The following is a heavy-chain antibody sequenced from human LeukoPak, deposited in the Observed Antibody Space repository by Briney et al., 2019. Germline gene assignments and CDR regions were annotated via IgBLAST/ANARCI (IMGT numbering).Heavy chain of an antibody. Sequence: ASVKVSCKASGHSFTAYYIHWVRQAPGQGLEWMGWINPNSGGTHYAQKFQGRLTMTRDTPISTAYMDLSRPTSDDTAVYYCARDGGRGWEFDYWGQGTLATVSS. CDR3: ARDGGRGWEFDY. J-gene: IGHJ4*02. CDR2: INPNSGGT. D-gene: IGHD6-19*01. CDR1: GHSFTAYY. V-gene: IGHV1-2*02.